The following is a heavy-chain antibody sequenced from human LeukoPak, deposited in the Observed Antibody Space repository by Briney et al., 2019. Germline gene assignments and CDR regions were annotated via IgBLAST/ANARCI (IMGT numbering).Heavy chain of an antibody. Sequence: PSETLSLTCTVSGGSISSYYWSWIRQPPGKGLEWIGEINHSGSTNYNPSLKSRVTISVDTSKNQFSLKLSSVTAADTAVYYCARAAGYRCSSTSCLYYFDYWGQGTLVTVSS. CDR2: INHSGST. J-gene: IGHJ4*02. V-gene: IGHV4-34*01. CDR3: ARAAGYRCSSTSCLYYFDY. D-gene: IGHD2-2*01. CDR1: GGSISSYY.